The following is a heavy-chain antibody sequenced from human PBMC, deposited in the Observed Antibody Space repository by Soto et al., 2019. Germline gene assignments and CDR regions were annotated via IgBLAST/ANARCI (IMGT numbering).Heavy chain of an antibody. D-gene: IGHD5-12*01. CDR1: GGSFSGYY. CDR2: INHSGST. V-gene: IGHV4-34*01. J-gene: IGHJ4*02. Sequence: QVQLQQWGAGLLKPSETLSLTCAVYGGSFSGYYWSWIRQPPGKGLEWIGEINHSGSTNYNPSLKSRVTISVDTSKNQFSLKLSSVTAADTAVYYCARGRDGYNYFSPQGRTLDYWGQGTLVTVSS. CDR3: ARGRDGYNYFSPQGRTLDY.